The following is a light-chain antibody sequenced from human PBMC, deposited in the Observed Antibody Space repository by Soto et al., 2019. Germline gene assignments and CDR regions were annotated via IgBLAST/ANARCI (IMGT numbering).Light chain of an antibody. CDR3: SSYTSSSTPYVV. CDR1: SSDVGGYNY. CDR2: EVS. V-gene: IGLV2-14*01. Sequence: QLVLTQPASVSGSPGQSITISCTGTSSDVGGYNYVSWYQQHPGKAPKLMIYEVSNQPSGVSNRFSGSKSGNTPSLTISGLQAEDEADYYCSSYTSSSTPYVVFGGGTKVTVL. J-gene: IGLJ2*01.